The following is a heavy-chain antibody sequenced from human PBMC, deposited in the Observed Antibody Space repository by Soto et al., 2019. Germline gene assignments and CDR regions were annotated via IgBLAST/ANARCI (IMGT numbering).Heavy chain of an antibody. J-gene: IGHJ4*02. CDR1: GGSISSSSYY. Sequence: PSETLSLTCTVSGGSISSSSYYWGWIRQPPGKGLEWIGGIYYSGSTYYNPSLKSRVTISVDTSKNQFSLKLSSVTAADTAVYYCARRVYGDYIFDYWGQGTLVTVSS. CDR2: IYYSGST. V-gene: IGHV4-39*01. CDR3: ARRVYGDYIFDY. D-gene: IGHD4-17*01.